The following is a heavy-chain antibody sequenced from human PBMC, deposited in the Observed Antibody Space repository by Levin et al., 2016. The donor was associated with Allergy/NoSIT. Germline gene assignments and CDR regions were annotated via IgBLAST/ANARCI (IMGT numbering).Heavy chain of an antibody. J-gene: IGHJ3*02. CDR2: VNPSGGSI. V-gene: IGHV1-46*01. CDR3: ARGRLLYRRNDAFDI. CDR1: GYTFSAYY. D-gene: IGHD3-10*01. Sequence: ASVKVSCKASGYTFSAYYIHWVRRAPGQGLEWMGLVNPSGGSISYAQQFQGRVTMTSDTSTSTVYMDLGSLRSEDTAVYYCARGRLLYRRNDAFDIWGQGTMVTVSS.